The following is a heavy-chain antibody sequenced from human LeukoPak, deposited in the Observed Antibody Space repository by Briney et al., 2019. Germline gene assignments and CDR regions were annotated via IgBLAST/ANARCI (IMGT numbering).Heavy chain of an antibody. Sequence: GGSLRLSCAASGFTFSSYWMSWVRQAPGKGMEWVAKIKQDGSEKYYGDSVKGRFTISRDNAKNSVYLQMNSLRAEDTAVYYCATQYYYDSSGLTPAEYFQHGGQGTLVPVSS. J-gene: IGHJ1*01. CDR2: IKQDGSEK. CDR1: GFTFSSYW. D-gene: IGHD3-22*01. CDR3: ATQYYYDSSGLTPAEYFQH. V-gene: IGHV3-7*01.